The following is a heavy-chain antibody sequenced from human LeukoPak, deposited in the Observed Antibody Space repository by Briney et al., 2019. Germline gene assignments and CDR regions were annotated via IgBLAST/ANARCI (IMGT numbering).Heavy chain of an antibody. J-gene: IGHJ4*02. CDR2: INHSGST. CDR1: GGSFSGYY. Sequence: SETLSLTCAVYGGSFSGYYWSWIRQPPGKGLEWIGEINHSGSTNYNPSLKSRVTISVDTSKNQFSLKLSSVTAADTAVYYCARERGVGATIFDYWGQGTLVTVSS. CDR3: ARERGVGATIFDY. D-gene: IGHD1-26*01. V-gene: IGHV4-34*01.